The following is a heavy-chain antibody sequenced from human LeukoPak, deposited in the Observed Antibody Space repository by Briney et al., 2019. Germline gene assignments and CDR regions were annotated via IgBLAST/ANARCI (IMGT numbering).Heavy chain of an antibody. CDR3: ASLVHYDFWSGYFRPSDAIDV. D-gene: IGHD3-3*01. CDR1: GGSFSGHY. J-gene: IGHJ3*01. CDR2: INHGGST. Sequence: PSEALSLTCAVYGGSFSGHYWSWIRQPPGQGLEWLAEINHGGSTSYSPSLKSRASISADKSKNQFSLRLTSVTAADTAVYYCASLVHYDFWSGYFRPSDAIDVWGQGTAVTVSS. V-gene: IGHV4-34*01.